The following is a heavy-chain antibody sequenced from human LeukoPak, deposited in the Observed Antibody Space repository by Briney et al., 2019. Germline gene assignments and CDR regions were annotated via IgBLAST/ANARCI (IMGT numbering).Heavy chain of an antibody. D-gene: IGHD4/OR15-4a*01. CDR1: GFAFSRFG. Sequence: GSLRLSCASSGFAFSRFGMHWVRQAPGKGLEWVAVISYDGSNKYYADSVKGRFTISRDNSKNTLYLQMNSLRAEDTAVYYCARRAGAYSHPYDYWGQGTLVTVSS. V-gene: IGHV3-33*08. CDR3: ARRAGAYSHPYDY. J-gene: IGHJ4*02. CDR2: ISYDGSNK.